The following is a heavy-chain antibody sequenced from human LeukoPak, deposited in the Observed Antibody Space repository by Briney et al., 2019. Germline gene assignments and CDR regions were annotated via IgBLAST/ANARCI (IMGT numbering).Heavy chain of an antibody. V-gene: IGHV3-30-3*01. D-gene: IGHD3-16*01. J-gene: IGHJ3*02. Sequence: GGSLRLSCAASGFTFSSYAMHWVRQAPGKGLEWVAVISYDGSNKYYADSVKGRFTISRDNSKNTLYLQMNSLRAEDTAVYYCARDQGGGVLDIWGQGTMVTVSS. CDR3: ARDQGGGVLDI. CDR1: GFTFSSYA. CDR2: ISYDGSNK.